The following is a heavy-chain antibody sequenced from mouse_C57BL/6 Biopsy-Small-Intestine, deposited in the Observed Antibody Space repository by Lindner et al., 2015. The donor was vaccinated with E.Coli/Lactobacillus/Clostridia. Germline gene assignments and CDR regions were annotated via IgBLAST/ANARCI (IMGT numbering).Heavy chain of an antibody. D-gene: IGHD2-3*01. J-gene: IGHJ2*01. CDR2: INPGSGGT. V-gene: IGHV1-54*01. Sequence: VQLQESGAELVRPGTSVKVSCKASGYAFTNYLIEWVKQRPGQGLEWIGVINPGSGGTNYNEKLKGKATLTADKSSSTAYMQLSSLTSEDSAVYFCARGAGGYYVYFDYWGQGTTLTVSS. CDR3: ARGAGGYYVYFDY. CDR1: GYAFTNYL.